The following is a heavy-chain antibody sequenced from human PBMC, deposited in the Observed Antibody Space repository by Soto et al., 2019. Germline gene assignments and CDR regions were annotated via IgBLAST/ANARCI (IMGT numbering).Heavy chain of an antibody. D-gene: IGHD3-22*01. Sequence: GGSLRLSCAGSGFIFSNSAFHWVRRAPGKGLEWVALISYDGNNKYYADSVKGRFTISRDNSKNTLYLQMHSLRADDTAVYYCAREVASYDRSGFFDYWGQGALVTVSS. CDR3: AREVASYDRSGFFDY. CDR1: GFIFSNSA. J-gene: IGHJ4*02. V-gene: IGHV3-30-3*01. CDR2: ISYDGNNK.